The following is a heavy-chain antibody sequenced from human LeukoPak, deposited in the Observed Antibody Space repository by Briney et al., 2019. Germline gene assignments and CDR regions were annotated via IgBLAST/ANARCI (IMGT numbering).Heavy chain of an antibody. D-gene: IGHD2-15*01. Sequence: SVKVSRKASVYTFTGYYMHWVRQAPEEGLEWMGWMNPNNGGRNYAPKFQGRVTMTRDTSISTAYMELSSLRSDDTAVYYCARFPSLLPFVYWRQGTLVSVSS. CDR3: ARFPSLLPFVY. V-gene: IGHV1-2*02. J-gene: IGHJ4*02. CDR2: MNPNNGGR. CDR1: VYTFTGYY.